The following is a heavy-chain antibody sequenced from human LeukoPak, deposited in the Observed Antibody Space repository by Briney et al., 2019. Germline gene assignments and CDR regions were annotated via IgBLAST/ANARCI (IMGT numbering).Heavy chain of an antibody. CDR3: ARGGEVGFYYGMDV. CDR1: GYTFTGYY. J-gene: IGHJ6*02. CDR2: INPNSGGT. D-gene: IGHD3-16*01. V-gene: IGHV1-2*02. Sequence: ASVKVSCKASGYTFTGYYMHWVRQAPGQGLEWMGWINPNSGGTNYAQKFQGRVTMTRDTSISTAYMELCRLRSDDTAVYYCARGGEVGFYYGMDVWGQGTTVTVSS.